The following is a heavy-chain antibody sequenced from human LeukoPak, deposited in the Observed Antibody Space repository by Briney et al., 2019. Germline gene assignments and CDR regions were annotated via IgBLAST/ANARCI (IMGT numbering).Heavy chain of an antibody. D-gene: IGHD3-16*01. V-gene: IGHV3-15*01. CDR2: IKSKADGDTT. Sequence: GGSLRLSCAACGFTFSNALINWVRQDPGKGLEWVGRIKSKADGDTTDYAGPVKGRFTISRDDSKNTLYLQMNNLKTEDTAIYYCSTLPYHSPDYWGQGTLVTVSS. J-gene: IGHJ4*02. CDR3: STLPYHSPDY. CDR1: GFTFSNAL.